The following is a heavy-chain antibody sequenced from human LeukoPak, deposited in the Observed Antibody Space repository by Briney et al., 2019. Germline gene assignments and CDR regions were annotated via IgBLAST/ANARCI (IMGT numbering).Heavy chain of an antibody. CDR1: GGSFSGYY. J-gene: IGHJ6*02. CDR2: INHSGST. Sequence: SETLSLTCAVYGGSFSGYYWSWIRQPPGNGLEWIGEINHSGSTNYNPSLKSRVTISVDTSKNQFSLKLSSVPAADTAVYYCVRGLSVKASSKAYYYGMDVWGQGTTVTASS. V-gene: IGHV4-34*01. D-gene: IGHD3-16*02. CDR3: VRGLSVKASSKAYYYGMDV.